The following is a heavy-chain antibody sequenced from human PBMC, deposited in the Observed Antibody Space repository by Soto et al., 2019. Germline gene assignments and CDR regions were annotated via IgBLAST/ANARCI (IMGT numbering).Heavy chain of an antibody. CDR2: ISYDGSNK. Sequence: QVQLVESGGGVVQPGRSLRLSCAASGFTFSSYAMHWVRQAPGKGLEWVAVISYDGSNKYYADSVKGRFTISRDNSKNXLXLXXNGLRAEDTAVYYCARMASFYCSGGSCYPTYGMDVWGQGTTVTVSS. D-gene: IGHD2-15*01. CDR1: GFTFSSYA. V-gene: IGHV3-30-3*01. CDR3: ARMASFYCSGGSCYPTYGMDV. J-gene: IGHJ6*02.